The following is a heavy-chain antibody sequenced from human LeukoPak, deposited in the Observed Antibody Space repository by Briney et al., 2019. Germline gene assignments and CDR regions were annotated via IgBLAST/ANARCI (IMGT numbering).Heavy chain of an antibody. V-gene: IGHV3-23*01. CDR3: AKDLRGTLSSRGPFEF. J-gene: IGHJ4*02. Sequence: GGSLRLSCAASGFTFSSYAMSWVRQAPEKGLEWVSAISGNGDITYYADTVKGRFSGSRDNSKNTLYLQLNSLRAEDTAVYYCAKDLRGTLSSRGPFEFWGQGTLVTVSS. CDR2: ISGNGDIT. CDR1: GFTFSSYA. D-gene: IGHD1-1*01.